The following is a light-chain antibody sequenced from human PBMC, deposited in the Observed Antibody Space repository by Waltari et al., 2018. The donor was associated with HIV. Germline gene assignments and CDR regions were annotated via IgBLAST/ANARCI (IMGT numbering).Light chain of an antibody. Sequence: QSALTQPASVSGSPGQTVTITCTGTSDDVGGYDHFAWYQQPTDTPPRLIVFGVRRRPSGVDGRFSASKSGNVASPTITGLRPDDEAHYFCSSYTRSISVAFGGGTRLTVL. J-gene: IGLJ2*01. V-gene: IGLV2-14*03. CDR3: SSYTRSISVA. CDR1: SDDVGGYDH. CDR2: GVR.